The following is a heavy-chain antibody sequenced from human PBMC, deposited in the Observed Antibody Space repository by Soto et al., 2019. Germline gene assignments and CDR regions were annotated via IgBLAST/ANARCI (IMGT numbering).Heavy chain of an antibody. D-gene: IGHD4-17*01. J-gene: IGHJ5*02. Sequence: XSGKVCFKASCYTFTSYGISWVRQAPGQGLEWMGWISAYNGNTNYAQKLQGRVTMTTDTSTSTAYMELRSLRSDDTAVYYCARATVLDPWGQGTLVTVS. CDR3: ARATVLDP. CDR2: ISAYNGNT. V-gene: IGHV1-18*01. CDR1: CYTFTSYG.